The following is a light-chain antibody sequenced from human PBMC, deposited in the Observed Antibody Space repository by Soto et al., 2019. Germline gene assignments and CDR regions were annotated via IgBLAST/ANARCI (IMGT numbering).Light chain of an antibody. CDR3: CSYAGSSTLV. J-gene: IGLJ2*01. CDR1: SSDVGSYNL. Sequence: QSVLTQPASVSVSPGQSITISCTGTSSDVGSYNLVSWYQQHPGKAPKLMIYEVSKRPSGVSNRFSGSKSGNTASLTISGLQAEDEAAYYCCSYAGSSTLVFGGGTKLTVL. V-gene: IGLV2-23*02. CDR2: EVS.